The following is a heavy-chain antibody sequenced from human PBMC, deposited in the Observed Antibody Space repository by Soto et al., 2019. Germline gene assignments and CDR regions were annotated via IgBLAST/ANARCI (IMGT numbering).Heavy chain of an antibody. CDR2: ISGSGGST. Sequence: HPGGSLRLSCAPSGVPIGSYAMSWVRQAPGKGLEWVSAISGSGGSTYYADSVKGRFTISRDNSKNTLYLQMNSLRAEDTAVYYCAKYRHPQSGGYFIYPGPFDMGGQGTMVTVSS. CDR1: GVPIGSYA. D-gene: IGHD3-22*01. J-gene: IGHJ3*02. CDR3: AKYRHPQSGGYFIYPGPFDM. V-gene: IGHV3-23*01.